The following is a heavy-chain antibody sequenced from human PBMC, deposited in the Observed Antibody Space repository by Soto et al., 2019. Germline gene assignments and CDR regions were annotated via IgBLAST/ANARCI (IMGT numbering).Heavy chain of an antibody. D-gene: IGHD6-6*01. J-gene: IGHJ5*02. V-gene: IGHV1-24*01. Sequence: ASVKVSCKVSGYTLTELSMHWVRQAPGKGIEWMGGFDPEDGETIYAQKFKGRVTMTEDTSTDTAYMELSSLRSEDTAVYYCACGGVLAARLRRPIWFDPWGQGTLVTVSS. CDR2: FDPEDGET. CDR1: GYTLTELS. CDR3: ACGGVLAARLRRPIWFDP.